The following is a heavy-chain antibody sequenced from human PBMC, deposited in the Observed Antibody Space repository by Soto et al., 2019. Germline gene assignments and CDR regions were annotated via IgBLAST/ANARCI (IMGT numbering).Heavy chain of an antibody. CDR1: GDSVSTNHAT. CDR3: ARALGSYYYYGMDV. Sequence: SQTLSLTCDISGDSVSTNHATWNWIRQSPSRGLEWLGRTYYRSKWYNDYAVSVKSRIIINPDTSKHQFSLQLNSVTPEDTAVYYCARALGSYYYYGMDVWGQGTTVTAP. D-gene: IGHD2-15*01. V-gene: IGHV6-1*01. J-gene: IGHJ6*02. CDR2: TYYRSKWYN.